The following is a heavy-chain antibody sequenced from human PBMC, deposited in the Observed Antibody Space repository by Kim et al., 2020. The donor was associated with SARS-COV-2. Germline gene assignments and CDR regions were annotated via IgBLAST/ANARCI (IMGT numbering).Heavy chain of an antibody. CDR3: ARAARGSNYFGMDV. Sequence: GGSLRLSCAASGFTFSTYAFSWVRLAPGKGLEWVSAISGRTTNTYYADSVRGRFTISRDNSRNTLYLQMSSLRAEDTALYYCARAARGSNYFGMDVWG. D-gene: IGHD6-6*01. V-gene: IGHV3-23*01. CDR2: ISGRTTNT. CDR1: GFTFSTYA. J-gene: IGHJ6*02.